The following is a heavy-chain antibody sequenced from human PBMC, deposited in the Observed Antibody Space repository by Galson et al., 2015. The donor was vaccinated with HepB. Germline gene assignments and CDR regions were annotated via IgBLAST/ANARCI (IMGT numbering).Heavy chain of an antibody. J-gene: IGHJ6*02. CDR3: ASSTGPPDYYYYGMDV. CDR1: GFTFSSYA. V-gene: IGHV3-30-3*01. CDR2: ISYDGSNK. Sequence: SLRLSCAASGFTFSSYAMHWVRQAPGKGLEWVAVISYDGSNKYYADSVKGRFTISRDNSKNTLYLQMNSLRAEDTAVYYCASSTGPPDYYYYGMDVWGQGTTVTVSS.